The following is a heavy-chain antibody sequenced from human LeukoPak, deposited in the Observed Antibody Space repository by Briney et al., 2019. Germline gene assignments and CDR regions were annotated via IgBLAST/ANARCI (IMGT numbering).Heavy chain of an antibody. Sequence: GGSLRLSCAASGFTFRSYWMIWVRQAPGKGLEWVANINQDGSLKYYLDSVKGRFTISRDNANNSLYLQMNSLTDEDTAVYYCARDQRGYSYGYCFNHWGPGTQVTVSS. CDR1: GFTFRSYW. D-gene: IGHD5-18*01. V-gene: IGHV3-7*05. CDR2: INQDGSLK. CDR3: ARDQRGYSYGYCFNH. J-gene: IGHJ4*02.